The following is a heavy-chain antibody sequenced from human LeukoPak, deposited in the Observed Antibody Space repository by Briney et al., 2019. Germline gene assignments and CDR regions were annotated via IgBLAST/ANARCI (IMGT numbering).Heavy chain of an antibody. CDR3: TKDKGIINGFYYFDS. CDR1: GFTFSGSA. D-gene: IGHD3-10*01. V-gene: IGHV3-73*01. J-gene: IGHJ4*02. Sequence: GGSLRLSCAASGFTFSGSALHWVRQASGKGLEWVGRIRSTANGYATAYAASVKGRFTISRDNAKTSLYLQMNSLRPGDTALYYCTKDKGIINGFYYFDSWGQGTLVAVSS. CDR2: IRSTANGYAT.